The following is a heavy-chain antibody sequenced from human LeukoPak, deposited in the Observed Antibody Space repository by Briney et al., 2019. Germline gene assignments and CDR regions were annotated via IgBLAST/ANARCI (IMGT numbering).Heavy chain of an antibody. CDR3: ARGIPSSGPSDI. Sequence: SVKVSCKASGGTFSSYAISWVRQAPGQGLEWMGGIIPIFGTANYAQKFQGRVTITTDESTSTAYMELSSLRSEDTAVYYCARGIPSSGPSDIWGQGTMVTVSS. CDR1: GGTFSSYA. J-gene: IGHJ3*02. CDR2: IIPIFGTA. D-gene: IGHD2-2*01. V-gene: IGHV1-69*05.